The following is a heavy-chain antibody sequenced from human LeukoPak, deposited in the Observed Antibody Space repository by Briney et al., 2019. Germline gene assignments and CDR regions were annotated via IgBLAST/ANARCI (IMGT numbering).Heavy chain of an antibody. CDR2: INHSGST. Sequence: KPSGTLSLTCAVYGGSFSGYYWSWIRQPPGKGLEWIGEINHSGSTNYNPSLKSRVTISVDTSKNQFSLKLSSVTAADTAVYYCARVKSSSWYPFDYWGQGTLVTVSS. V-gene: IGHV4-34*01. CDR3: ARVKSSSWYPFDY. J-gene: IGHJ4*02. D-gene: IGHD6-13*01. CDR1: GGSFSGYY.